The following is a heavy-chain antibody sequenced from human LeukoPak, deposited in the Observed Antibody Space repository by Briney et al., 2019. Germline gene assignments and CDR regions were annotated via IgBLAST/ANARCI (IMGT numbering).Heavy chain of an antibody. D-gene: IGHD3-10*01. CDR3: ARGGEGYHFGSASQDY. CDR1: GGSFSGYY. CDR2: INYSGST. V-gene: IGHV4-34*01. J-gene: IGHJ4*02. Sequence: PSETLSLTCAVYGGSFSGYYWSWIRQPPGKGLEWIGEINYSGSTNYNPSLKGRVTISVDTSRNQFSLKLSSVTAADTAIYYCARGGEGYHFGSASQDYWGQGTLVTVSS.